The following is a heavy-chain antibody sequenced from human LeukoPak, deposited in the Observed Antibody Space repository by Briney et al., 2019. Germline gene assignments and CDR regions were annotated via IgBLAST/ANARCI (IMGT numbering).Heavy chain of an antibody. Sequence: PGGSLRLSCTASGFTFSDYHMSWIRQAPGRGLEWVSYISSSGNPIHYTDSVRGRFTISRDSAKNSLYLHMNSLRAEDAAVYYCARSTDGSGSYYYYGMDVWGQGTTVTVSS. D-gene: IGHD3-10*01. V-gene: IGHV3-11*01. CDR3: ARSTDGSGSYYYYGMDV. CDR2: ISSSGNPI. J-gene: IGHJ6*02. CDR1: GFTFSDYH.